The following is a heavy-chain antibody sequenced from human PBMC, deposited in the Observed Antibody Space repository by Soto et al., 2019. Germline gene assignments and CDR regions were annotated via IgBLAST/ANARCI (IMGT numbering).Heavy chain of an antibody. J-gene: IGHJ4*02. CDR2: INPNSGGT. CDR1: GYTFTGYY. Sequence: ASVKVSCKASGYTFTGYYMRWVRQAPGQGLEWMGWINPNSGGTNYAQKFQGWVTMTRDTSISTAYMELSRLRSDDTAVYYCARPNPYSGSPEFYFDYWGQGTLVTVSS. D-gene: IGHD1-26*01. CDR3: ARPNPYSGSPEFYFDY. V-gene: IGHV1-2*04.